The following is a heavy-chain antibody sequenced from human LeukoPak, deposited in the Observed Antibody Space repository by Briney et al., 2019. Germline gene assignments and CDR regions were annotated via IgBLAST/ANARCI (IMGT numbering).Heavy chain of an antibody. CDR2: ISGSGGST. J-gene: IGHJ3*02. Sequence: PGGSLRLSCAASGFTFSSYAMSWVRQAPGKGLEWVSAISGSGGSTYCADSVKGRFTISRDNSKNTLYLQMNSLRAEDTAVYYCAKDVPRYCSGGSCYSPAFDIWGQGTMVTVSS. CDR3: AKDVPRYCSGGSCYSPAFDI. CDR1: GFTFSSYA. V-gene: IGHV3-23*01. D-gene: IGHD2-15*01.